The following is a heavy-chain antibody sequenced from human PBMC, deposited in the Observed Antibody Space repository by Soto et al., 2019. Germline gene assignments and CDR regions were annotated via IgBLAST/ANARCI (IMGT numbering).Heavy chain of an antibody. CDR1: GVSISSYY. Sequence: PSETLSLTCTVSGVSISSYYWSWIRQPPGKGLEWIGYIYYSGSTNYNPSLKSRVTISVDTSKNQFSLKLSSVTAADTAVYYCARVGRYCSGGSCYYYFDYWGQGTLVTVSS. CDR2: IYYSGST. D-gene: IGHD2-15*01. V-gene: IGHV4-59*01. CDR3: ARVGRYCSGGSCYYYFDY. J-gene: IGHJ4*02.